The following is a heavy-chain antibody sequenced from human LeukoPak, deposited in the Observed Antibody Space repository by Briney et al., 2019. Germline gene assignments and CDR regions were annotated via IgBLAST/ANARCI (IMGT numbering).Heavy chain of an antibody. CDR2: INPNSGGT. CDR1: GYTFTGYY. Sequence: ASVNVSCKSSGYTFTGYYMHWVRQAPGQGLEWMGWINPNSGGTNYAQKFQGWVTMTRGTSISTAYMELSRLRSDDTAVYYCARGGDPHCSSTSCYHWFDPWGQGSLVTVSS. CDR3: ARGGDPHCSSTSCYHWFDP. J-gene: IGHJ5*02. D-gene: IGHD2-2*01. V-gene: IGHV1-2*04.